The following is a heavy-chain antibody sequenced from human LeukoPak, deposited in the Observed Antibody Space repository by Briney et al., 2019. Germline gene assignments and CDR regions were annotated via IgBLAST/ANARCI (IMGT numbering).Heavy chain of an antibody. J-gene: IGHJ5*02. Sequence: GGSLRLSCAASGFTFSSYSMNWVRQAPGKGLEWVSSFSSSSSYIYYADSVKGRFTISRDNAKNSLYLQMNSLRAEDTAVYYCASEYYDFWSGHPAEWFDPWGQGTLVTVSS. CDR3: ASEYYDFWSGHPAEWFDP. CDR1: GFTFSSYS. V-gene: IGHV3-21*01. CDR2: FSSSSSYI. D-gene: IGHD3-3*01.